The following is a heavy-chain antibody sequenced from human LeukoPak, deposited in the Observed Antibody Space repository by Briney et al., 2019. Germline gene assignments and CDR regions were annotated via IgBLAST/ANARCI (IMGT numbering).Heavy chain of an antibody. V-gene: IGHV4-4*02. Sequence: SGTLSLTCAVSGGSVSSSHWWSWVRQPPGKGLEWIGEIYHSGYTSYNPSLKSRVTISVDKSKNHFSLKLSSVTAADTAVYYCARGDCSGSNCYLSYWGQGTLVTVSS. J-gene: IGHJ4*02. CDR1: GGSVSSSHW. CDR2: IYHSGYT. CDR3: ARGDCSGSNCYLSY. D-gene: IGHD2-15*01.